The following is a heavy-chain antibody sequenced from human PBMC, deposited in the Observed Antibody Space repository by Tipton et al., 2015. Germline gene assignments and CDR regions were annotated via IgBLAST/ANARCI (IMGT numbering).Heavy chain of an antibody. CDR3: ARGPHRGYDFWSGYFFDY. D-gene: IGHD3-3*01. Sequence: QLVQSGPEVKKPGASLKVSCKTSGYTFTGYYIYWLRQAPGQGPEWMGWINPNSGGTKYAQKFQGWVTMTRDTSISTAYMELSSLKSNDTAVYYCARGPHRGYDFWSGYFFDYWGQGTLVTVSS. CDR2: INPNSGGT. V-gene: IGHV1-2*04. CDR1: GYTFTGYY. J-gene: IGHJ4*02.